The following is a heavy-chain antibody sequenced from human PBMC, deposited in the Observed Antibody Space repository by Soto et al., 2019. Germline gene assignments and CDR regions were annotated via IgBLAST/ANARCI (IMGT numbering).Heavy chain of an antibody. D-gene: IGHD6-13*01. J-gene: IGHJ4*02. CDR1: GGTFSSYA. CDR3: ARGGNRQLVFEGNEGFDY. Sequence: ASVKVSCKASGGTFSSYAISWVRQAPGQGLEWMGGIIPIFGTANYAQKFQGRVTITADESTSTAYMELSSLRSEDTAVYYCARGGNRQLVFEGNEGFDYWGQGTLVTVSS. V-gene: IGHV1-69*13. CDR2: IIPIFGTA.